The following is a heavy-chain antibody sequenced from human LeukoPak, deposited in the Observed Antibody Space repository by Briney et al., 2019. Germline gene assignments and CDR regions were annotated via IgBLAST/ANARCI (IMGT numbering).Heavy chain of an antibody. CDR1: GFTFSSYW. CDR3: ARDKGYNGYGISDY. D-gene: IGHD5-12*01. Sequence: GGSLRLSCAASGFTFSSYWMHWVRQAPGKGLVRVSRINSDGSSTSYADSAKGRFTISRDNARNTLYLQMNSLRAEDTAVYYCARDKGYNGYGISDYWGQGTLVTVSS. J-gene: IGHJ4*02. CDR2: INSDGSST. V-gene: IGHV3-74*01.